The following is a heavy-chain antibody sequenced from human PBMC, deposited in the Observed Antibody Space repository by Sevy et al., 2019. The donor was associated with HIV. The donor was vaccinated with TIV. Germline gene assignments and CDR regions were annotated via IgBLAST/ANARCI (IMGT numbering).Heavy chain of an antibody. V-gene: IGHV3-23*01. J-gene: IGHJ4*02. D-gene: IGHD2-8*01. CDR3: AREGCTKPHDY. Sequence: GGCLRLSCAASGFTFSKYSMSWVRQPPGKGLEWVSTLSFGCGEINYADSVKGRFTISRVNSKSSVYLQMNNLRPEDTAVYYCAREGCTKPHDYWGQGTLVHVSS. CDR1: GFTFSKYS. CDR2: LSFGCGEI.